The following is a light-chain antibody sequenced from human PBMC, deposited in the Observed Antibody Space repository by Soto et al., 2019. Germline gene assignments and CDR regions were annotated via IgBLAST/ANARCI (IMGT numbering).Light chain of an antibody. Sequence: EIVMTQSPATLSVSPGEIATLSCMASQSVSSTLAWYQQKPGQAPRLLIYGASTRATGIPARFSGSGSGTDFTLTISSLEPEDFAVYYCQQRSNWPPITFGQGTRLEIK. CDR3: QQRSNWPPIT. CDR1: QSVSST. V-gene: IGKV3-15*01. J-gene: IGKJ5*01. CDR2: GAS.